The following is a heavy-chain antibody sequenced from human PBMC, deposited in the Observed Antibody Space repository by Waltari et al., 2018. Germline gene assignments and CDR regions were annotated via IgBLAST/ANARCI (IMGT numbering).Heavy chain of an antibody. CDR3: ARDLGGFNHFDWFLSI. CDR1: GYSISSGYY. CDR2: IYHSGST. J-gene: IGHJ3*02. Sequence: QVQLQESGPGLVKPSETLSLTCAVSGYSISSGYYWGWIRQPPGKGLEWIGSIYHSGSTYYNPSLRSRLTISVDTSKNQFSLNLNSVTAADTAVYYCARDLGGFNHFDWFLSIWGPGTMVTVSS. V-gene: IGHV4-38-2*02. D-gene: IGHD3-9*01.